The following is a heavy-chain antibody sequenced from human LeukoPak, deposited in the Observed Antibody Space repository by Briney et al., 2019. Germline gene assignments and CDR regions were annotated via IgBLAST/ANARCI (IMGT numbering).Heavy chain of an antibody. Sequence: GGSLRLSCAASGFTISSYWMSWVRQAPGKGLEWVANIKQDGSEKYYVDSVRGRFTISRDNAKNSLFLQMNSLRAEDTAVYYCARAVRGGADTYWGQGTLVAVSS. CDR2: IKQDGSEK. V-gene: IGHV3-7*04. CDR3: ARAVRGGADTY. J-gene: IGHJ4*02. CDR1: GFTISSYW. D-gene: IGHD3-10*02.